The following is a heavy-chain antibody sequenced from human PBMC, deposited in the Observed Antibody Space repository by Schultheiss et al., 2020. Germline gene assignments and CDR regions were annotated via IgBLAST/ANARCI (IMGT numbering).Heavy chain of an antibody. D-gene: IGHD2-15*01. CDR2: IYSGGST. V-gene: IGHV3-66*01. J-gene: IGHJ6*02. Sequence: GGSLRLSCAASGFTFSSYAMHWVRQAPGKGLEWVSVIYSGGSTYYADSVKGRFTISRDNSKNTLYLQMNSLRAEDTAVYYCARFQLDCSGGSCYSGRDYYYGMDVWGQGTTVTASS. CDR1: GFTFSSYA. CDR3: ARFQLDCSGGSCYSGRDYYYGMDV.